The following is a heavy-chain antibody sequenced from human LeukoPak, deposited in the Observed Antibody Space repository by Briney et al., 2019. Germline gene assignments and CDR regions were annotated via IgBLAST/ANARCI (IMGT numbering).Heavy chain of an antibody. CDR1: GFTFSSYW. CDR2: IKQDGSEK. CDR3: AREDYGDYGAFDY. V-gene: IGHV3-7*03. D-gene: IGHD4-17*01. Sequence: PGGSLRLSCAASGFTFSSYWMSWVRQAPGKGLEWVANIKQDGSEKHYVDSVKGRFTISRDNSKNTLYLQMNSLRAEDTAVYYCAREDYGDYGAFDYWGQGTLVTVSS. J-gene: IGHJ4*02.